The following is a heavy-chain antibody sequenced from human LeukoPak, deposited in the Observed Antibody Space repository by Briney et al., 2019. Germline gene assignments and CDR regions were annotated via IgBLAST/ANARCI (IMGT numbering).Heavy chain of an antibody. V-gene: IGHV3-7*01. Sequence: GGSLRLSCAASGFTFSSYWMSWVRQALGKGLEWVANIKGDGSAKYYVDSVKGRFTITRDNAKSSLFLQMNSLRAEDTAVYYCARLVLSRTWFDDSWGQGTLVTVSS. D-gene: IGHD6-13*01. CDR1: GFTFSSYW. J-gene: IGHJ4*02. CDR2: IKGDGSAK. CDR3: ARLVLSRTWFDDS.